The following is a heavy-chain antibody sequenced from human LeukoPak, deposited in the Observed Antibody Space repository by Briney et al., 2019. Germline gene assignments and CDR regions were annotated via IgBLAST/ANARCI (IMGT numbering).Heavy chain of an antibody. CDR1: GGSISSYY. D-gene: IGHD3-16*01. CDR2: IHDGGST. Sequence: SETLSLTCTVSGGSISSYYWSWVRQPPGKGLEWIGEIHDGGSTTYHPSLKSRVTISVDKSKNQFSLTLTSVTAADTAVYFCARGAHYAWNSWGQGTLVTVSS. CDR3: ARGAHYAWNS. J-gene: IGHJ4*02. V-gene: IGHV4-4*02.